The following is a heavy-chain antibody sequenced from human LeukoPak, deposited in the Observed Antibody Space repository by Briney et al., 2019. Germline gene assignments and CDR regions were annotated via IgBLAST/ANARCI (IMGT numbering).Heavy chain of an antibody. CDR2: INHSGST. CDR1: GGSFSGYY. D-gene: IGHD5-18*01. J-gene: IGHJ4*02. V-gene: IGHV4-34*01. Sequence: NPSETLSLTCAVYGGSFSGYYWNWIRQPPGKGLEWIGEINHSGSTNYNPSLKSRVTISVDTSKNQFSLKLSSVTAADTAVYYCARGRRGYSYGYSVSYYFDYWGQGTLVTVSS. CDR3: ARGRRGYSYGYSVSYYFDY.